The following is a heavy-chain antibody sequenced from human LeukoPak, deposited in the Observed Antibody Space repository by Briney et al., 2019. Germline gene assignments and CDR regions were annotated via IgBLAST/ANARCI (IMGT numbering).Heavy chain of an antibody. CDR3: AKESRDCSSTSCQGYFDL. D-gene: IGHD2-2*01. J-gene: IGHJ2*01. Sequence: GGSLRLSCAASGFTFSSYAMSWVRQAPGKGLEWVSSISSSSSYIYYADSVKGRFTISRDNAKNSLYLQMNSLRAEDTAVYYCAKESRDCSSTSCQGYFDLWGRGTLVTVSS. V-gene: IGHV3-21*04. CDR1: GFTFSSYA. CDR2: ISSSSSYI.